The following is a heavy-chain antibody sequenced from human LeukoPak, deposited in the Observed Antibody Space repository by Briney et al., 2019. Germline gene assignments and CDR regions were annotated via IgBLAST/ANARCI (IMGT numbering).Heavy chain of an antibody. CDR2: INHSGST. D-gene: IGHD1-26*01. CDR1: GGSFSGYY. J-gene: IGHJ4*02. Sequence: SETLSLTCAVYGGSFSGYYWRWIRQPPGKGLEWIGEINHSGSTNYNPSLKSRVTISVDTSKNQFSLKLSSVTAADTAVYYCARGARNGSYYFLRAFDYWGQGTLVTVSS. CDR3: ARGARNGSYYFLRAFDY. V-gene: IGHV4-34*01.